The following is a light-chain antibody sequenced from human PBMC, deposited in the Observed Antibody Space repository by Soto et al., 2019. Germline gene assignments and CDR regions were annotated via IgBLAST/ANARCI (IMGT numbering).Light chain of an antibody. V-gene: IGKV4-1*01. J-gene: IGKJ3*01. CDR1: QSVLYSSNNKNY. CDR2: WAS. Sequence: DIVMIQAQDSLAVSLGERATINCKSSQSVLYSSNNKNYLAWYQQKPGQPPKLLIYWASTRESGVPDRFSGSGSGTDFTLTISSLQAEDVAIYYCQQYYSTPPTFGPGTKVDIK. CDR3: QQYYSTPPT.